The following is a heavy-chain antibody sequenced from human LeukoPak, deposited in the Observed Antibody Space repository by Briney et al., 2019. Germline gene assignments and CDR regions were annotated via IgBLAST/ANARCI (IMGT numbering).Heavy chain of an antibody. V-gene: IGHV3-11*01. CDR1: GFTFSDYY. D-gene: IGHD2-2*01. CDR2: ISTSGSTI. Sequence: GGSLRLSCAASGFTFSDYYMSWMRQAPGQGLEWVSYISTSGSTIYHADSVKGRFTISRDNAKNSLYLQMNSLRAEDTAAYYCAREHCSTTSCYFDYWGQGSLVTVSS. CDR3: AREHCSTTSCYFDY. J-gene: IGHJ4*02.